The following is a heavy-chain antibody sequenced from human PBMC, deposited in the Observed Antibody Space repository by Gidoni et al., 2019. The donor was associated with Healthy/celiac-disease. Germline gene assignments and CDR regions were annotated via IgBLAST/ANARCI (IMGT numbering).Heavy chain of an antibody. CDR2: INHSGST. CDR3: ARGRGGAPFDY. D-gene: IGHD3-10*01. J-gene: IGHJ4*02. CDR1: GGSFSGYY. Sequence: QVQLQQWGAGLLKPSETLYLTCAVYGGSFSGYYWILIRQPPGKGLEWIGEINHSGSTNYNPSLKSRVTISVDTSKNQFSLKLSSVTAADTAVYYCARGRGGAPFDYWGQGTLVTVSS. V-gene: IGHV4-34*01.